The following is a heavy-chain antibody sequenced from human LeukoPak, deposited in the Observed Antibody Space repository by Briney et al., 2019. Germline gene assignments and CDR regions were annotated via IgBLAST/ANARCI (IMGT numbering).Heavy chain of an antibody. CDR3: ARDPSVNNAIGYNWFDH. D-gene: IGHD2/OR15-2a*01. V-gene: IGHV3-74*01. Sequence: PGESLRLSCAASGFGFSSHWMHWVRQAPEKGLVWVSRSNSDGSVRNYADSVEGRFIISRDNAKNTLYLQMNNLGVEDTAVYFCARDPSVNNAIGYNWFDHWGQGALVTVSS. J-gene: IGHJ5*02. CDR1: GFGFSSHW. CDR2: SNSDGSVR.